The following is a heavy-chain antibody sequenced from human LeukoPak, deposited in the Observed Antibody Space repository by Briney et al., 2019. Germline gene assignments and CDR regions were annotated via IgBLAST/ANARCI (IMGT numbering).Heavy chain of an antibody. CDR1: GYTFTSYA. CDR2: INAGNGNT. V-gene: IGHV1-3*01. Sequence: ASVKVSYKASGYTFTSYAMHWVRQAPGQRLEWMGWINAGNGNTKCSQKFQGRVTITRDTSASTAYMELSSLRSEDTAVYYCARAITQFVDYWGQGTLVTVSS. D-gene: IGHD1-14*01. CDR3: ARAITQFVDY. J-gene: IGHJ4*02.